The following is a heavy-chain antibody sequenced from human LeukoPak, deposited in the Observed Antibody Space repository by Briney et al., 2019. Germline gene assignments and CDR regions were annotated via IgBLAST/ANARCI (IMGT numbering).Heavy chain of an antibody. Sequence: PGRSLRLSCAASGFTFSSYGMHWVRQAPGKGLEWVAVISYDGSNKYYADSVKGRFTISRDSSKNTLYLQMNSLRAEDTAVYYCAKNSPGIFGVVIIPFDYWGQGTLVTVSS. CDR1: GFTFSSYG. CDR3: AKNSPGIFGVVIIPFDY. J-gene: IGHJ4*02. CDR2: ISYDGSNK. V-gene: IGHV3-30*18. D-gene: IGHD3-3*01.